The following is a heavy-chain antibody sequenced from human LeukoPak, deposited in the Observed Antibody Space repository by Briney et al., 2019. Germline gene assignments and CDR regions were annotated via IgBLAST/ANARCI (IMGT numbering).Heavy chain of an antibody. CDR1: GFTFSSYE. V-gene: IGHV3-20*04. CDR3: AKHKYSRGDYYFDY. Sequence: GGSLRLSCAASGFTFSSYEMNWVRQAPGRGLGWVSGINWSGGSTGYGDSVKGRFTISRDNAKSSLYLQMKSLRAEDTAVYYCAKHKYSRGDYYFDYWGQGTLVTVSS. D-gene: IGHD6-6*01. CDR2: INWSGGST. J-gene: IGHJ4*02.